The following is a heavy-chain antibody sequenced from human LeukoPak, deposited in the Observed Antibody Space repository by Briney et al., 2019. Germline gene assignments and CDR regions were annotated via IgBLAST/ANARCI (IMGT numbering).Heavy chain of an antibody. J-gene: IGHJ4*02. CDR1: GFTFSDYY. D-gene: IGHD1-7*01. CDR2: ISSSGSTI. V-gene: IGHV3-11*04. CDR3: ARGKILWKYASD. Sequence: GALRLSCAASGFTFSDYYMSWIRQAPGKGLEWISYISSSGSTIYYADSVKGRFTISRDNAKNSLFLQLNSLRAEDTAVYYCARGKILWKYASDWGQGTLVTVSS.